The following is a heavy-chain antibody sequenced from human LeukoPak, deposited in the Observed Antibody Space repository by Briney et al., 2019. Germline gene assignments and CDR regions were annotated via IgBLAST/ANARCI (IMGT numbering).Heavy chain of an antibody. CDR1: GYTFASYG. Sequence: ASVKVSCKASGYTFASYGIAWVRQVPGQGLEWMGWINAYDGNTKHAQTLQGRVTMTTDTSTSTAYMELRSLRSDDTAVYYCATEAAAAGRGGDLDYWGQGTLVTVSS. V-gene: IGHV1-18*01. CDR3: ATEAAAAGRGGDLDY. D-gene: IGHD6-13*01. CDR2: INAYDGNT. J-gene: IGHJ4*02.